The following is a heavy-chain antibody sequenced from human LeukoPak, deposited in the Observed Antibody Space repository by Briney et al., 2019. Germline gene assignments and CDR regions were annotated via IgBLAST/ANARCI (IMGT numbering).Heavy chain of an antibody. Sequence: ASVKVSCKASGYTFTSYAVHWVRQAPGQRLEWMGWINAGNGNTKYSQKFQGRVTITRDTSASTAYMELSSLRSEDTAVYYCAAKMVRGVINYYGMDVWGKGTTVTVSS. D-gene: IGHD3-10*01. J-gene: IGHJ6*04. CDR2: INAGNGNT. V-gene: IGHV1-3*01. CDR3: AAKMVRGVINYYGMDV. CDR1: GYTFTSYA.